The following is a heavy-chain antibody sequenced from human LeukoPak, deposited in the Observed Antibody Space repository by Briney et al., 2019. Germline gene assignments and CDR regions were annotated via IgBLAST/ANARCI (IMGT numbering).Heavy chain of an antibody. CDR2: ISWNSGTI. Sequence: GGSLRLSCAASGFTFSSYSMNWVRQAPGKGLEWVSGISWNSGTIGYADSVKGRFTISRDNAKNSLYLQMNSLRVEDTALYYCAKGYYYDSSGHFDYWGQGTLVTVSS. CDR3: AKGYYYDSSGHFDY. V-gene: IGHV3-9*01. J-gene: IGHJ4*02. CDR1: GFTFSSYS. D-gene: IGHD3-22*01.